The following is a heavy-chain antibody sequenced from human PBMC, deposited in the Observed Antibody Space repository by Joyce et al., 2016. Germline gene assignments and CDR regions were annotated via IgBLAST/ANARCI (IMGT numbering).Heavy chain of an antibody. CDR2: ISGTSYYI. Sequence: QLVESGGGVVKPGGSLRLSCEASGCTFSSSSMSWFRQATGKGLEWVAAISGTSYYIFHAETVRGRFTVSRDNAKKTLYLQMNSLRAEDSAVFYCARGGISYYYAMDVWGQGTTVTVSS. CDR3: ARGGISYYYAMDV. D-gene: IGHD3-16*01. V-gene: IGHV3-21*01. CDR1: GCTFSSSS. J-gene: IGHJ6*02.